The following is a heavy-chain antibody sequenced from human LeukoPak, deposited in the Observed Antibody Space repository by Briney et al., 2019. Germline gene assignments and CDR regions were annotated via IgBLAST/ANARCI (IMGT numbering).Heavy chain of an antibody. D-gene: IGHD1-26*01. CDR1: GFTFSTYA. J-gene: IGHJ4*02. Sequence: GGSLRLSCAASGFTFSTYAMNWVRQAPGKGLEWVSGITGNGATIRYADSVKGRFTISRDNSKNTLFLQMTSLRAEDTAVYYCAKSRGESRGASNYWGQGTLVTVSS. V-gene: IGHV3-23*01. CDR3: AKSRGESRGASNY. CDR2: ITGNGATI.